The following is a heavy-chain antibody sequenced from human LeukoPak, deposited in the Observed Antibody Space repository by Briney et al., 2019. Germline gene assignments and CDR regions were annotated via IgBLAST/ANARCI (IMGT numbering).Heavy chain of an antibody. CDR2: INPNSGGT. Sequence: ASVKVSCKASGYTFTGYYMHWVRQAPGQGLEWMGWINPNSGGTNYAQKFQGRVTITTDESTSTAYMELSSLRSEDTAVYYCAIRSNCSGGSCYALDFDYWGQGTLVTVSS. CDR3: AIRSNCSGGSCYALDFDY. V-gene: IGHV1-2*02. J-gene: IGHJ4*02. D-gene: IGHD2-15*01. CDR1: GYTFTGYY.